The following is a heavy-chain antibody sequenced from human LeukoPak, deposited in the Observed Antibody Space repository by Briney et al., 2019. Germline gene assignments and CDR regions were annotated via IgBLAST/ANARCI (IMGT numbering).Heavy chain of an antibody. V-gene: IGHV3-7*01. Sequence: GGSLRLSCAASGFTFSSYAMHWVRQAPGKGLEWVANINHDNTENNYLDSVKGRFTISRDNAQNSLYLQLNGLRVEDTAVYYCTRRLDDWGQGTLVTVSS. CDR3: TRRLDD. J-gene: IGHJ4*02. CDR2: INHDNTEN. D-gene: IGHD3-16*01. CDR1: GFTFSSYA.